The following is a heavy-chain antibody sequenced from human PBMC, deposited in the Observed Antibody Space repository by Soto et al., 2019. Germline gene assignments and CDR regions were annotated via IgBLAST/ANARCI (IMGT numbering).Heavy chain of an antibody. Sequence: QVQLQESGPRLVKPSETLSLTCSVSGGSIRGFYWTWIRQSPGRGLQWLGFISDNGNTNSDASLKGRLTISLDTSKNQFSLRLTSVTAADTALYYCARGRAIYGEWDYLDSWGKGAPVTVSS. J-gene: IGHJ4*02. CDR3: ARGRAIYGEWDYLDS. D-gene: IGHD1-26*01. CDR2: ISDNGNT. CDR1: GGSIRGFY. V-gene: IGHV4-59*01.